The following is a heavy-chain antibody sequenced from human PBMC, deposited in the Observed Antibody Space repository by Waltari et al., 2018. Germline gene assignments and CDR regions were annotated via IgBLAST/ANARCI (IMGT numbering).Heavy chain of an antibody. Sequence: EVQLVESGGGLVQPGGSLRLSCAASGFTFSTFWMHWVRQAPGKGLEGVANRKQDGSGKYYVDSVKGRFTISRDNTKNSLYLQMNSLRAEDTAVYYCTRGGNSLWDYWGQGTLVTVSS. J-gene: IGHJ4*02. CDR2: RKQDGSGK. D-gene: IGHD1-7*01. CDR1: GFTFSTFW. CDR3: TRGGNSLWDY. V-gene: IGHV3-7*01.